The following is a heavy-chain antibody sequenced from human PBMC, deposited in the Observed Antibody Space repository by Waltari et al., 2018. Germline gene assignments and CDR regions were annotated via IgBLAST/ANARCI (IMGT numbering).Heavy chain of an antibody. J-gene: IGHJ4*02. Sequence: QLQLPESVPGLVKPSETLSLTCTVSGGPLRRRSYSWGWFRPPPGKGLEWIGSIYYSGSTYYNPSLKSRVTISVDTSKNQFSLKLSSVTAADTAVYYCARGSSGITIFGVSDYWGQGTLVTVSS. D-gene: IGHD3-3*01. CDR1: GGPLRRRSYS. CDR2: IYYSGST. V-gene: IGHV4-39*07. CDR3: ARGSSGITIFGVSDY.